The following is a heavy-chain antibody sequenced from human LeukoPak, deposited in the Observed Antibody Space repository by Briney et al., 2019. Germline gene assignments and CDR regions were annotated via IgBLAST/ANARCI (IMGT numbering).Heavy chain of an antibody. CDR1: GYTFTGYY. Sequence: ASVKVSCEASGYTFTGYYLNWVRQAPGQGLEWMGWIIPNSGGTNYAQKFQGRVTMTRDTSIGTAYMELSRLRSDDTAVYYCARGIVGGGDCYADYWGQGTLVTVSS. CDR3: ARGIVGGGDCYADY. V-gene: IGHV1-2*02. J-gene: IGHJ4*02. D-gene: IGHD2-21*02. CDR2: IIPNSGGT.